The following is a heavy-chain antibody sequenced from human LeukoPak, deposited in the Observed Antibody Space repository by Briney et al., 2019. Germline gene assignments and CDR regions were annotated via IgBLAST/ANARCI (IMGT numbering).Heavy chain of an antibody. Sequence: GGSLRLSCAASGFTFSSYSMNWVRQAPGKGLEWVSYISSSSSTMYYADSVKGRFTISRDNAKNSLYLQMNSLRAEDTALYYCARDGGDCSGDSCYVDYWGQGTLVTVSS. CDR2: ISSSSSTM. V-gene: IGHV3-48*04. CDR3: ARDGGDCSGDSCYVDY. CDR1: GFTFSSYS. D-gene: IGHD2-15*01. J-gene: IGHJ4*02.